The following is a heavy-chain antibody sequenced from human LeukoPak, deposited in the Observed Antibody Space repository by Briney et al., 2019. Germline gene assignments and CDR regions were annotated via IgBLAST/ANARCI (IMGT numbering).Heavy chain of an antibody. J-gene: IGHJ4*02. D-gene: IGHD3-9*01. V-gene: IGHV3-53*01. CDR1: GFTVSSNY. Sequence: GGSRGLSCAASGFTVSSNYMSWVRQAAGKGLEWVSGIYSGGTAYYTDTVTSRFTISKDHSKNTMYLQMNSLRADDTAVYYCARDDPLTDWGQGTLVTVSS. CDR2: IYSGGTA. CDR3: ARDDPLTD.